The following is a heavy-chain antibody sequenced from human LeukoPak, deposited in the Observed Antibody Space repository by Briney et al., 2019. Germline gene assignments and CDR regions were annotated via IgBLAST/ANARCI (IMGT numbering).Heavy chain of an antibody. V-gene: IGHV1-2*02. CDR2: INPNSGGT. J-gene: IGHJ3*02. D-gene: IGHD3-22*01. CDR3: ASSRRYYYDTTGPDAFDI. CDR1: GYTFTGYY. Sequence: ASVKVSCKASGYTFTGYYMHWVRQAPGQGLEWMGWINPNSGGTNYGQKFQGRVTMTRDTSINTAYMELSRLRSDDTAVYYCASSRRYYYDTTGPDAFDIWGRGTMVIVSS.